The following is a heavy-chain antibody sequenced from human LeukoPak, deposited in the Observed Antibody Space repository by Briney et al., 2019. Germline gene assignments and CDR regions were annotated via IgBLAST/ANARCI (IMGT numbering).Heavy chain of an antibody. CDR3: ASAPPPTYSSGSLAFDI. CDR1: GVSISSSNW. Sequence: SGTLSLTCPVSGVSISSSNWGSGVRQPPGQGLGLFWESYHSGSTNYNPSLKSRVTISVDKSKNQFSLKLSSVTAADTAVYYCASAPPPTYSSGSLAFDIWGQGTMVTVSS. V-gene: IGHV4-4*02. J-gene: IGHJ3*02. CDR2: SYHSGST. D-gene: IGHD3-22*01.